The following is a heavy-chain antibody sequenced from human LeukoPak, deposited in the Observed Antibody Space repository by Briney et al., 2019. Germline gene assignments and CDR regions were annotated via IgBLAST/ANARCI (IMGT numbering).Heavy chain of an antibody. J-gene: IGHJ4*02. CDR2: IYTSGST. V-gene: IGHV4-61*02. CDR1: GGSISSSSYY. CDR3: AKDLGYDYIWGEGNLYDC. D-gene: IGHD3-16*01. Sequence: PSETLSLTCTVSGGSISSSSYYWSWIRQPAGKGLEWIGRIYTSGSTNYNPSLKSRVTISVDTSKNQFSLKLSSVTAADTAVYYCAKDLGYDYIWGEGNLYDCWGQGILVTVSS.